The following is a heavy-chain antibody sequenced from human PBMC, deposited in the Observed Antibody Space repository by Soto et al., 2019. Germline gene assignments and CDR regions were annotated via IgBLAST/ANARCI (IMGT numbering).Heavy chain of an antibody. D-gene: IGHD3-3*01. Sequence: ASVKVSCKVSGYTLTELSMHWVRQAPGKGLEWMGGFDPEDGETIYAQKFQSRVTMTEDTSTDTAYMELSSLRSEDTAVYYCAAGVFGVATEFDYWGQGTLVTVSS. CDR3: AAGVFGVATEFDY. V-gene: IGHV1-24*01. CDR1: GYTLTELS. CDR2: FDPEDGET. J-gene: IGHJ4*02.